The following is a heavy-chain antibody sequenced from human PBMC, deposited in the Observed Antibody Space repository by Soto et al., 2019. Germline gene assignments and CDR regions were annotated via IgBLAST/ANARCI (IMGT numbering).Heavy chain of an antibody. J-gene: IGHJ4*02. CDR1: GGSLSGYY. Sequence: QVQLQQWGAGLLKPSETLSLTCAVNGGSLSGYYWSWIRQPPGRGQEWVGEINDGRSTNYSPSVKSRPTISSGTSNHQFSLRLNSVTAADTAVYYCARGQEGVVATHWEQGTLVTVSS. V-gene: IGHV4-34*01. CDR2: INDGRST. CDR3: ARGQEGVVATH. D-gene: IGHD5-12*01.